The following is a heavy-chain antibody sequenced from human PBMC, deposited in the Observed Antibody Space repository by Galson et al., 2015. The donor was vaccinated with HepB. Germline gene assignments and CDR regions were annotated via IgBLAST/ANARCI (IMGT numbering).Heavy chain of an antibody. J-gene: IGHJ4*02. Sequence: SLRLSCAASGFIFSSYEMNWVRQAPGKGLEWVSYISGSGSTKYYADSVKGRFTISRDNAKNSLYLQMNSLRAEDTAVYFCAREGIEWELRYVDHWGQGALVTVSS. V-gene: IGHV3-48*03. CDR3: AREGIEWELRYVDH. CDR2: ISGSGSTK. CDR1: GFIFSSYE. D-gene: IGHD1-26*01.